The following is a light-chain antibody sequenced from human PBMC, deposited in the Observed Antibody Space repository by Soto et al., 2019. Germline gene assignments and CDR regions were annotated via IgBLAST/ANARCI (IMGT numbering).Light chain of an antibody. J-gene: IGLJ2*01. Sequence: QSALTQPASVSGSPGQSITISCTGSNSYIGGYNSVSWYQQHPGKAPKLLIFGVTNRPSGVSDRFSGSKSGNTASLTISALQAEDEADYYCTSYTSVTIVVFGGGTKVTVL. CDR1: NSYIGGYNS. V-gene: IGLV2-14*01. CDR2: GVT. CDR3: TSYTSVTIVV.